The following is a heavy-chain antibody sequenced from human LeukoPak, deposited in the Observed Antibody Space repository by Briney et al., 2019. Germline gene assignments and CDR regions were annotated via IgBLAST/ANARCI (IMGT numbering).Heavy chain of an antibody. CDR2: VRSKAYGGTT. CDR3: TRGPRGYSYYFDY. V-gene: IGHV3-49*03. CDR1: GFTFGDYA. J-gene: IGHJ4*02. Sequence: PGGSLRLSCTASGFTFGDYAMSWFRQAPGKGLEWVGFVRSKAYGGTTEYAASVKGRFTISRDDSKSIAYLQMNSLKTEDTAVYYCTRGPRGYSYYFDYWGQGTLVTVSS. D-gene: IGHD5-18*01.